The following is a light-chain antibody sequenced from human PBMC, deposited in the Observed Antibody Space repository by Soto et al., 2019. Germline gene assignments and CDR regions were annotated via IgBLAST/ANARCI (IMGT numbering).Light chain of an antibody. CDR3: QQFNNWPRT. J-gene: IGKJ1*01. CDR2: DAS. CDR1: QSVSSK. Sequence: EIVLTQSPGTLSLSPGERATLSCRASQSVSSKLAWYQQKPGQAPRLLIYDASTRATGIPARFSGSGSGTEFTLTINSLQSEDFAVYYCQQFNNWPRTFGQGTKVDIK. V-gene: IGKV3-15*01.